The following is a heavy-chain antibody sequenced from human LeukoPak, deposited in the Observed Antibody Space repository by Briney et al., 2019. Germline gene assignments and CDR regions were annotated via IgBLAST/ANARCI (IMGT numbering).Heavy chain of an antibody. CDR2: ISAESGNT. CDR1: GYRFIDYA. CDR3: ARPRRSHYFDY. V-gene: IGHV1-18*01. J-gene: IGHJ4*02. Sequence: ASVTVSCKASGYRFIDYAISWVRQAPGQGPEWMGWISAESGNTESAQNFQGRVTMTTDTSTSAAFLELRSLRSDDTAVYYCARPRRSHYFDYWGQGTLVTVSS.